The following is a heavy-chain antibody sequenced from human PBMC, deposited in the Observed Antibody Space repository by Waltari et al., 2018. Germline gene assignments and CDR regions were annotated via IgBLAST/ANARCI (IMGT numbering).Heavy chain of an antibody. CDR1: GFTFSSYA. D-gene: IGHD2-15*01. CDR3: ARGYCGGGSCYAADY. CDR2: ISDNGRNN. J-gene: IGHJ4*02. V-gene: IGHV3-30*04. Sequence: QVQVVESGGGVVQPGRSLRLSCAASGFTFSSYAMHWVRQAPGKGLEWVAVISDNGRNNTYPDSVKGRFTISRDNSKNTLYLQMNSLRAEDTAVYYCARGYCGGGSCYAADYWGQGTLVTVSS.